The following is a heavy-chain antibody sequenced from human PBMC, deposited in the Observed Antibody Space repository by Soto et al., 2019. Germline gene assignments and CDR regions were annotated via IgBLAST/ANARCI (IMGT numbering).Heavy chain of an antibody. Sequence: PGGSLRLSCAASGFTFSSYGMHWVRQAPGKGLEWVAVISYDGSNKYYADSVKGRFTISRDSSKNTLYLQMNSLRAEDTAVYYCAKDIRQFVPSWGQGTLVTSPQ. J-gene: IGHJ5*02. CDR3: AKDIRQFVPS. V-gene: IGHV3-30*18. CDR1: GFTFSSYG. D-gene: IGHD6-6*01. CDR2: ISYDGSNK.